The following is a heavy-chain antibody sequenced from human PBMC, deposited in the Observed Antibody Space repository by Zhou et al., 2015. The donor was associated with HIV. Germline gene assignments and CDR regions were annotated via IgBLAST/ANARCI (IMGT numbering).Heavy chain of an antibody. CDR2: VSDEGVSD. CDR1: GFGFSSYG. CDR3: ARDPCSSTSCFDY. D-gene: IGHD2-2*01. V-gene: IGHV3-30*04. J-gene: IGHJ4*02. Sequence: QLVESGGGVFQPGKSVRLSCVASGFGFSSYGMHWVRQFPDKGLEWVADVSDEGVSDYNAAAGEGRFIASRDNAKNSLYLQMNSLRAEDTAVYYCARDPCSSTSCFDYWGQGTLVTVSS.